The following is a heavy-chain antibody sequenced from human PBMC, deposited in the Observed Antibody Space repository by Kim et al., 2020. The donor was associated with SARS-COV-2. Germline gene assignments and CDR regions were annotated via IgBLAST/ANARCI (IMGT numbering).Heavy chain of an antibody. V-gene: IGHV5-51*01. CDR1: GYSFTSYW. D-gene: IGHD4-4*01. CDR3: ARLGGYSNYEGYYYYGMDV. Sequence: GESLKISCKGSGYSFTSYWIGWVRQMPGKGLEWMGIIYPGDSDTRYSPSFQGQVTISADKSISTAYLQWSSLKASDTAMYYCARLGGYSNYEGYYYYGMDVWGQGTTVTVSS. CDR2: IYPGDSDT. J-gene: IGHJ6*02.